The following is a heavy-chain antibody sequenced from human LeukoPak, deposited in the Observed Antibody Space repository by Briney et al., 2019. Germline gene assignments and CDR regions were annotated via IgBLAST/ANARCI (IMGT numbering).Heavy chain of an antibody. CDR3: ARGQYSSGWYNDYYYYYGMDV. V-gene: IGHV4-59*01. CDR2: IYYSGST. D-gene: IGHD6-19*01. J-gene: IGHJ6*02. CDR1: GGSISSYY. Sequence: SETLSLTCTVSGGSISSYYWSWIRQPPGKGLEWIGYIYYSGSTNYNPSLKRRVTISVDTSKNQFPLKLSSVTAADTAVYYCARGQYSSGWYNDYYYYYGMDVWGQGTTVTVSS.